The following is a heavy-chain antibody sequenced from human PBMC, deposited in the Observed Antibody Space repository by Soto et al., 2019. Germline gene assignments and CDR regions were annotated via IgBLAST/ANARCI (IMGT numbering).Heavy chain of an antibody. Sequence: QVQLVQSGAEVKKPGASVKVSCKASGYTFTSYAMHWVRQAPGQRLEWMGWINAGNGNTKYSQKFQGRVTITRDTSASTAYMERSSLRSEDTAVYYCARDRGVYSSSSIFGYWGQGTLVTVSS. V-gene: IGHV1-3*01. CDR3: ARDRGVYSSSSIFGY. D-gene: IGHD6-6*01. CDR1: GYTFTSYA. J-gene: IGHJ4*02. CDR2: INAGNGNT.